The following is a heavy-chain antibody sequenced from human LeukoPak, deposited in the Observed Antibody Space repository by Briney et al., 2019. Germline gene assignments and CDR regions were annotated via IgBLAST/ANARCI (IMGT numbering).Heavy chain of an antibody. V-gene: IGHV4-34*01. J-gene: IGHJ6*02. Sequence: PSETLSLTCAVYGGSFSGYYWSWIRQPPGKVLERIGEINHSGSTNYNPSLKSRVTISVDTSKNQFSLKLSSVTAADTAVYYCARGSDRYYDFWSGYYPPWYYYYGMDVWGQGTTVTVSS. CDR2: INHSGST. D-gene: IGHD3-3*01. CDR1: GGSFSGYY. CDR3: ARGSDRYYDFWSGYYPPWYYYYGMDV.